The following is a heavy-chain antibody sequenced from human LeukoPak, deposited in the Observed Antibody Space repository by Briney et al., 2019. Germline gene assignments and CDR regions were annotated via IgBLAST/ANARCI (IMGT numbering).Heavy chain of an antibody. Sequence: GGSLRLSCAASGFTSSSYAMSLVRQAPGKGLEWVSAISGSGGSTYYADSVKGRFTISRDNSKNTLYLQMNSLRAEDTAVYYCAKSSRGNYFDYWGQGTLVTVSS. J-gene: IGHJ4*02. CDR2: ISGSGGST. V-gene: IGHV3-23*01. CDR3: AKSSRGNYFDY. D-gene: IGHD3-16*01. CDR1: GFTSSSYA.